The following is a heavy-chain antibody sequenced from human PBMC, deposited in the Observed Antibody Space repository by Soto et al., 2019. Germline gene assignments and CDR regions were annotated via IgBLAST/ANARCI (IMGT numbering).Heavy chain of an antibody. CDR1: GYTFTSYY. J-gene: IGHJ4*02. CDR3: AREEVHEMAKDY. CDR2: IIPILGIA. V-gene: IGHV1-69*04. Sequence: GASVKVSCKASGYTFTSYYMHWVRQAPGQGLEWMGIIIPILGIANYAQKFQGRVTITADKSTSTAYMELSSLRSEDTAVYYCAREEVHEMAKDYWGQGTLVTVSS. D-gene: IGHD5-12*01.